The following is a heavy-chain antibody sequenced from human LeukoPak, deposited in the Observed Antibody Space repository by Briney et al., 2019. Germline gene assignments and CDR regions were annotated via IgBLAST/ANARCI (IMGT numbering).Heavy chain of an antibody. J-gene: IGHJ1*01. CDR2: VYYSGDT. Sequence: SETLSLTCTVSGGSINSYFWNWIRQSPGKGLEWIGSVYYSGDTNYNPSLQSRVTISVDTSKNQFSLNLNSVTAADTAVYYCARGGAARLHFQNWGQGTLVTVSS. CDR3: ARGGAARLHFQN. D-gene: IGHD6-6*01. V-gene: IGHV4-59*01. CDR1: GGSINSYF.